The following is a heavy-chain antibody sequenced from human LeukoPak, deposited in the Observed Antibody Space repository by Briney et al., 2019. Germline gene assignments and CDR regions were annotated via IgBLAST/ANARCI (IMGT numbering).Heavy chain of an antibody. Sequence: SETLSLTCTVSGGSISSSSYYWGWIRQPPGKGLEWIGSIYYSGSTYYNPSLKSRVTISVDTSKNQFSLKLSSVTAADTAVYYCARARGDTAMVSRLTTLDYWGQGTLVTVSS. V-gene: IGHV4-39*07. CDR2: IYYSGST. CDR3: ARARGDTAMVSRLTTLDY. CDR1: GGSISSSSYY. D-gene: IGHD5-18*01. J-gene: IGHJ4*02.